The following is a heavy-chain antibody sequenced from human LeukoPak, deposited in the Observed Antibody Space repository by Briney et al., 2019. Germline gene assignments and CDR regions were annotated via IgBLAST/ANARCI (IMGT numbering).Heavy chain of an antibody. CDR3: ARSIVVVPAGYFDY. D-gene: IGHD2-2*01. Sequence: GGSLRLSCAASGFTFSSYGMHWVRQAPGKGLEWVAVISYDGSNKYYADSVKGRFTISRDNSKNTLYLQMNSLRAEDTAVYYCARSIVVVPAGYFDYWGQGTLVTVSS. CDR2: ISYDGSNK. J-gene: IGHJ4*02. V-gene: IGHV3-30*19. CDR1: GFTFSSYG.